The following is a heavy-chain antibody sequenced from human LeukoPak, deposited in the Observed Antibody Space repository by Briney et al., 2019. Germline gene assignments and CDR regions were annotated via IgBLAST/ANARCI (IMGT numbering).Heavy chain of an antibody. V-gene: IGHV3-9*01. CDR1: GFTFDKYA. J-gene: IGHJ4*02. D-gene: IGHD3-10*01. Sequence: GGSLRLSCAASGFTFDKYAMHWVRQAPGKGLEWVSGIGWNGNNIGYADSVKGRFTISRDNAKNSLYLQMSSLRAEDTALYYCAKDVFTMVRGVLEYWGQGTLVTVSS. CDR2: IGWNGNNI. CDR3: AKDVFTMVRGVLEY.